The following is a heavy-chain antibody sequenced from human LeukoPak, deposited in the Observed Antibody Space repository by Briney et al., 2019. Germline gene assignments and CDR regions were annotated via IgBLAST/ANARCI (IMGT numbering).Heavy chain of an antibody. CDR3: ARDLEGYSSGWLFDY. J-gene: IGHJ4*02. Sequence: SETLSLTCAVSGVSISSGGYSWSWIRQPPGKGLEWIGYIYDSGSTYYNPSLKSRVTISVDRSKNQFSLKLSSVTAADTAVYYCARDLEGYSSGWLFDYWGQGTLVTVSS. V-gene: IGHV4-30-2*01. D-gene: IGHD6-19*01. CDR1: GVSISSGGYS. CDR2: IYDSGST.